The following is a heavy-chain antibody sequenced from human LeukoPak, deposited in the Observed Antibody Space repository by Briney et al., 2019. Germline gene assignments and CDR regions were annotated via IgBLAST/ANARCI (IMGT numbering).Heavy chain of an antibody. Sequence: GGSLRLSCAASGFTFSSYEMNWVRQAPGKGLEWVSYISSSGSTIYYADSVKGRFTISRDNAKNSLYLQMNSLRAEDTAVYYCARRHVSGWFYFDYWGQGTLVTVSS. CDR1: GFTFSSYE. CDR3: ARRHVSGWFYFDY. D-gene: IGHD6-19*01. J-gene: IGHJ4*02. CDR2: ISSSGSTI. V-gene: IGHV3-48*03.